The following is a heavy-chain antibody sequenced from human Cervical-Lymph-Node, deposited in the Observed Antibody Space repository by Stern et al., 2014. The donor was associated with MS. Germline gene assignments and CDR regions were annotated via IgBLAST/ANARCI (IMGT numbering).Heavy chain of an antibody. Sequence: VQLVQSGAEVKKPGESLKLSCKGSGYTFATYWIGWVRQMPGNGLEWMGLIYPGGSETRYSPACQGQVAISADKSISTAYLHWSSLKASDTAMYYCARPGDDTAKYGLDVWGQGTTVTVSS. CDR3: ARPGDDTAKYGLDV. CDR2: IYPGGSET. J-gene: IGHJ6*02. D-gene: IGHD5-18*01. V-gene: IGHV5-51*03. CDR1: GYTFATYW.